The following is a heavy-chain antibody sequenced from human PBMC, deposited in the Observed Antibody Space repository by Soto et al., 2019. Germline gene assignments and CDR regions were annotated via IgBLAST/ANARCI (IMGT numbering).Heavy chain of an antibody. CDR1: GFTFSSYA. CDR3: ARDARSRGPRPYHIDY. Sequence: QVQLVESGGGVVQPGRSLRLSCAASGFTFSSYAMHWVRQTPGKGLEWLAFILSDGTIKYYADSVKGRFSISRDSSKDTAYLQMNSLRPEDTALYYCARDARSRGPRPYHIDYWGQGTMVTVSS. J-gene: IGHJ4*02. CDR2: ILSDGTIK. V-gene: IGHV3-30-3*01. D-gene: IGHD2-15*01.